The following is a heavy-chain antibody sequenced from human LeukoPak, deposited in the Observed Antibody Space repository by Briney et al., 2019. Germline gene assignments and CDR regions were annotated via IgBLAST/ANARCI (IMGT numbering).Heavy chain of an antibody. V-gene: IGHV4-38-2*02. CDR1: SYSIISGYH. CDR3: ARVNWVVDY. J-gene: IGHJ4*02. CDR2: IYRSGIT. D-gene: IGHD1-1*01. Sequence: KPSETLSLTCTVSSYSIISGYHWGWIRQPPGKGLEWIGNIYRSGITYYNPSLKSRVTMSVDTSKNQFSLKLSSVTAADTAIYYCARVNWVVDYWGQGTLVTVSS.